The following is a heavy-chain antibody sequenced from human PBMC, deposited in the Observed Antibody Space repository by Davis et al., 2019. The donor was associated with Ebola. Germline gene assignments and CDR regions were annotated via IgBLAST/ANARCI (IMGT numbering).Heavy chain of an antibody. Sequence: SETLSLTCAVYGGSFSGYYWSWIRQPPGKGLEWIGEINHSESTNYNPSLKSRVTISVDTSKNQFSLKLSSVTAADTAVYYCARRPRVVVNISPTFDYWGQGTLVTVSS. J-gene: IGHJ4*02. D-gene: IGHD3-22*01. CDR3: ARRPRVVVNISPTFDY. CDR1: GGSFSGYY. V-gene: IGHV4-34*01. CDR2: INHSEST.